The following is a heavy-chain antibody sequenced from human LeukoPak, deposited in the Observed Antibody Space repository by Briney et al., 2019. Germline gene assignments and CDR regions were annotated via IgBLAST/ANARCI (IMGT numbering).Heavy chain of an antibody. D-gene: IGHD1-14*01. J-gene: IGHJ4*02. CDR2: INHSGST. V-gene: IGHV4-34*01. Sequence: SETLSLTCAVYGGSFSGYYWSWIRQPPGKGLEWIGEINHSGSTNYNPSLKSRVIISVDTSKNQFSPKLNSVTAADTAVYYCARSYNFDYWGQGTLVTVSS. CDR1: GGSFSGYY. CDR3: ARSYNFDY.